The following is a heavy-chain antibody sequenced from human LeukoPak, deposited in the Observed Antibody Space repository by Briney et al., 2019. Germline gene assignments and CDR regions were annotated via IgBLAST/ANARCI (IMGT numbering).Heavy chain of an antibody. CDR1: GGSISSYY. D-gene: IGHD2-15*01. V-gene: IGHV4-39*07. CDR3: ARGSNIQDIVVVVAATSPPYYFDY. Sequence: SETLSLTCTVSGGSISSYYWGWIRQPPGKGLEWIGSIYYSGSTYYNPSLKSRVTISVDTSKNQFSLKLSSVTAADTAVYYCARGSNIQDIVVVVAATSPPYYFDYWGQGTLVTVSS. CDR2: IYYSGST. J-gene: IGHJ4*02.